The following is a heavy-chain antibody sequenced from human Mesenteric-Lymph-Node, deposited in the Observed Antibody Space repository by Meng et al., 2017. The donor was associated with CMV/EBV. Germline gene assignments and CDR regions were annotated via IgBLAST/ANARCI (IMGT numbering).Heavy chain of an antibody. D-gene: IGHD3-3*01. CDR2: IRSKIYGGTT. V-gene: IGHV3-49*04. J-gene: IGHJ4*02. CDR3: AREIPREKEWLRALGF. CDR1: GFTFGDYA. Sequence: GESLKISGAASGFTFGDYARTWARRAPGKGLEWVGFIRSKIYGGTTEYATSVKGRFTISRDDSKNIAYLQMDSLKTEDTAVYYCAREIPREKEWLRALGFWGQGTLVTVSS.